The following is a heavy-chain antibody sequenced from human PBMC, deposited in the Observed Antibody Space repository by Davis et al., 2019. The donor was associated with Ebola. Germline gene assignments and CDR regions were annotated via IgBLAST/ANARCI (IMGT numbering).Heavy chain of an antibody. D-gene: IGHD4-23*01. CDR3: VGEGHDYGVNAYDY. CDR1: GGPVNNGYYY. CDR2: ISHTGST. V-gene: IGHV4-61*01. Sequence: SETLSLTCSVSGGPVNNGYYYWTWIRQPPGKGLEWIGYISHTGSTNYSPSLKSRVTISADTSKNQFSLKLTSVTAADTAVYFCVGEGHDYGVNAYDYWGQGTLVTVSS. J-gene: IGHJ4*02.